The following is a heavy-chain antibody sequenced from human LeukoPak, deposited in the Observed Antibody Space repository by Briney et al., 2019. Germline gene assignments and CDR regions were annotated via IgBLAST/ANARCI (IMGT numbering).Heavy chain of an antibody. V-gene: IGHV1-2*02. CDR2: INPNSGGT. D-gene: IGHD1-26*01. CDR3: AYRWEPRTDDAFYI. CDR1: GYSFTHYY. J-gene: IGHJ3*02. Sequence: ASVTVSYKPSGYSFTHYYMHWVRQAPGQGLEWMGWINPNSGGTNYAQKCQGTVTMTTHTTISTAYMELSRLRSDDTAVYYCAYRWEPRTDDAFYIWGQGTMVTVSS.